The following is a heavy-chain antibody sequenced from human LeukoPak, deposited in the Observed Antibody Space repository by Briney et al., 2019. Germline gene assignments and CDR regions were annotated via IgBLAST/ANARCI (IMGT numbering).Heavy chain of an antibody. CDR1: GYTFTSYD. Sequence: ASVKVSFKASGYTFTSYDINWVRQATGQGLEWMGWMNPNSGNTGYAQKFQGRVTMTRSTSISTAYMELSSLRSEDTAVYYCARERGSSGWYEEEWFDPWGQGTLVTVSS. J-gene: IGHJ5*02. CDR2: MNPNSGNT. D-gene: IGHD6-19*01. V-gene: IGHV1-8*01. CDR3: ARERGSSGWYEEEWFDP.